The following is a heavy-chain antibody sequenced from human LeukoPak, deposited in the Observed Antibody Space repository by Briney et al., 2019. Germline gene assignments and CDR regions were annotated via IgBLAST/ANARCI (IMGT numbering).Heavy chain of an antibody. CDR1: GFTFSSYA. Sequence: GGSLRLSCAASGFTFSSYAMSWVRQAPGKGLEWVSAISGSGGSTYYADSVKGRFTISRDNSKNTLYLQMNSLRAEDTAVYYCAQYLERFLEWLPNYFDYWGQGTLVTVSS. J-gene: IGHJ4*02. CDR3: AQYLERFLEWLPNYFDY. V-gene: IGHV3-23*01. D-gene: IGHD3-3*01. CDR2: ISGSGGST.